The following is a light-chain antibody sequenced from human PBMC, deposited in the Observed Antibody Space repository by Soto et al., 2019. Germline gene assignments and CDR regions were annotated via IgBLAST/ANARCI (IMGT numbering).Light chain of an antibody. V-gene: IGLV2-14*01. Sequence: QSVLTQPRSVSGSPGQSVTVSCTGTSRDVAVYSYVSWYQQHPGKAPKLMIYEVSNRPSGVSNRFSGSKSGNTASLTISGLQAEDEADYYCSSYTSSSTLLYVFGTGTKLTVL. CDR3: SSYTSSSTLLYV. CDR1: SRDVAVYSY. J-gene: IGLJ1*01. CDR2: EVS.